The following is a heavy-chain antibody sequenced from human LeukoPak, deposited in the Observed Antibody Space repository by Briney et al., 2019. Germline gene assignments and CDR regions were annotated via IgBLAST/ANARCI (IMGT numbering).Heavy chain of an antibody. D-gene: IGHD5-12*01. J-gene: IGHJ4*02. Sequence: GSLRLSCAASGFTVSSNYMNWVRQAPGKGLEWVSVIYGGGNIYYADSVKGRFTISRDNSKNTLYLQMNSLRAEDTAVYYCARGAGYDYPYYFDYWGQGTLVTVSS. CDR2: IYGGGNI. V-gene: IGHV3-53*01. CDR1: GFTVSSNY. CDR3: ARGAGYDYPYYFDY.